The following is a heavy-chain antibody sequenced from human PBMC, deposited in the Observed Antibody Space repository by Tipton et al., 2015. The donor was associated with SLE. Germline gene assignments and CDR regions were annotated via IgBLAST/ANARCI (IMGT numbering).Heavy chain of an antibody. CDR2: INPSGNT. D-gene: IGHD6-13*01. V-gene: IGHV4-34*01. J-gene: IGHJ6*03. Sequence: TLSLTCTVSGGSISGYYWSWIRQPPGKGLEWIGEINPSGNTNYNPSLKSRVTISVDTSKNQFSLKLNSVTAADTAVYYCARGSGRYSSSWYFFYYYMDVWGKGTTVTVSS. CDR3: ARGSGRYSSSWYFFYYYMDV. CDR1: GGSISGYY.